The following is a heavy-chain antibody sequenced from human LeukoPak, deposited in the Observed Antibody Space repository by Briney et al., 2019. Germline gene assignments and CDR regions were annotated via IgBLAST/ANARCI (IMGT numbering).Heavy chain of an antibody. CDR3: AKGPTPLSSRGWIDP. Sequence: PGGSLRLSCAASGFTFSSYGIHWARQAPGKGLEWVTFIPYDGLNRIYADSVEGRFTVSRDNSKNTVYLQMNSLRPEDTAVYYCAKGPTPLSSRGWIDPWGQGTLVTVSS. J-gene: IGHJ5*02. CDR2: IPYDGLNR. CDR1: GFTFSSYG. V-gene: IGHV3-30*02. D-gene: IGHD6-13*01.